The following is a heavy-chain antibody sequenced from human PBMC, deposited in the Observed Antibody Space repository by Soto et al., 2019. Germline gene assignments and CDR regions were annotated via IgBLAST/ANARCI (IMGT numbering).Heavy chain of an antibody. V-gene: IGHV4-39*01. D-gene: IGHD6-13*01. CDR1: GGSISSSSYY. CDR2: IYYSGSI. Sequence: SETLSLTCTVSGGSISSSSYYWGWIRQPPGKGLEWIGSIYYSGSIYYNPSLKSRVTISVDTSKNQFSLKLSSVTAADTAVYYCARHKGIAAAGSWEYYYYYGMDVWGQGTTVTVSS. CDR3: ARHKGIAAAGSWEYYYYYGMDV. J-gene: IGHJ6*02.